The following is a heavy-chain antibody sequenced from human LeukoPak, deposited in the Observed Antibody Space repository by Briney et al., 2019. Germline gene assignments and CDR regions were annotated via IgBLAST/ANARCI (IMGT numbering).Heavy chain of an antibody. J-gene: IGHJ4*02. CDR3: ARVQDYGDYDPFDY. CDR2: INWNGGST. D-gene: IGHD4-17*01. CDR1: GFTFDDYG. V-gene: IGHV3-20*04. Sequence: GGSLRLSCAASGFTFDDYGMSRVRQAPGKGLEWVSGINWNGGSTGYADSVKGRFTISRDNAKNSLYLQMNSLRAEDTALYYCARVQDYGDYDPFDYWGQGTLVTVSS.